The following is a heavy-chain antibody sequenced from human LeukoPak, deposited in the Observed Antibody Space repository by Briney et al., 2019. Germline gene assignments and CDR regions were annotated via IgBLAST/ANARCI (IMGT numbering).Heavy chain of an antibody. V-gene: IGHV6-1*01. Sequence: SQTLSLTCAISGDSVSSNSAAWNWNRQSPSRGLEWLGRTYYRSKWYNDYAVSVKSRITINPDTSKNQFSLQLNSVTPEDTAVYYCARGGVVGATKGEGAFDIWGQGTMVTVSS. J-gene: IGHJ3*02. CDR3: ARGGVVGATKGEGAFDI. D-gene: IGHD1-26*01. CDR1: GDSVSSNSAA. CDR2: TYYRSKWYN.